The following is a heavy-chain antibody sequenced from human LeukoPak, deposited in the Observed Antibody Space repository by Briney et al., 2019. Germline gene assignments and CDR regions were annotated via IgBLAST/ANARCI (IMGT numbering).Heavy chain of an antibody. J-gene: IGHJ6*02. CDR3: ARHGIAVARRMYV. CDR1: GGSISSYY. CDR2: IYYSGST. V-gene: IGHV4-59*08. D-gene: IGHD6-13*01. Sequence: SETLSLTCSVSGGSISSYYWSWIRQPPGKGLEWIGYIYYSGSTNYNPSLKSRVTISVDTSKNQFSLKLSSATAADTAVYYCARHGIAVARRMYVWGQGTTVTVSS.